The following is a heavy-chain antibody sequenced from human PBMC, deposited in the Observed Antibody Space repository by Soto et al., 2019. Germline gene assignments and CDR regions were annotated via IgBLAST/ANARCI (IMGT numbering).Heavy chain of an antibody. Sequence: QVQLQESGPGLVKPSQTLSLTCTVSGGSISSGDYYWSWIRQPPGKGLEWIGYICYSGSTYYNPSLKSRVTISVDTSKNQFSLKLSSVTAADTAVYYCARDWGYSSSFGFGNWFDPWGQGTLVTVSS. V-gene: IGHV4-30-4*01. J-gene: IGHJ5*02. CDR1: GGSISSGDYY. CDR3: ARDWGYSSSFGFGNWFDP. D-gene: IGHD6-6*01. CDR2: ICYSGST.